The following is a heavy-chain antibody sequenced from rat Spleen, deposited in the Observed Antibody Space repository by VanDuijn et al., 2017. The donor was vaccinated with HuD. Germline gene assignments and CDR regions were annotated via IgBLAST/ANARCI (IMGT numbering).Heavy chain of an antibody. CDR1: GFTFSDYY. CDR2: ISSDGRRN. Sequence: EVQLVESGGGLVQPGRSLKLSCAASGFTFSDYYMAWVRQAPAKGLEWVATISSDGRRNYYRDSVKGRFTISRDNAKSTLFLQMDSLRSEDTATYYCARHTRVYFFAYWGQGTLVTVSS. J-gene: IGHJ3*01. V-gene: IGHV5-29*01. CDR3: ARHTRVYFFAY. D-gene: IGHD1-4*01.